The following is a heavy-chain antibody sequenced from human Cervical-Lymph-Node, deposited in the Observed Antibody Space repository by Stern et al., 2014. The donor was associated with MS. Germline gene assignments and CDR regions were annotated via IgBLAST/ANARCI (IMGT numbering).Heavy chain of an antibody. CDR3: ARGAYCGADCYSEFGLAS. Sequence: LVESGAEEKKPGSSVKVSCKASGGTFRHYATSWVRQAPGQGLEWMGGIIPMIGTANYGQRFQGRLTITADESTSPTYMELSSLNSEDTSVYYCARGAYCGADCYSEFGLASWGQGTLVTVSS. D-gene: IGHD2-21*02. CDR1: GGTFRHYA. V-gene: IGHV1-69*01. J-gene: IGHJ5*02. CDR2: IIPMIGTA.